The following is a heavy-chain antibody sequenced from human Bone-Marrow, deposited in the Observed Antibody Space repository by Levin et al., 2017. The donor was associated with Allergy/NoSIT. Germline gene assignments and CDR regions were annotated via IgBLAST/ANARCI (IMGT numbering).Heavy chain of an antibody. V-gene: IGHV3-48*01. J-gene: IGHJ5*02. D-gene: IGHD2-15*01. CDR1: GFTFSSFG. CDR2: ISSSSNTI. CDR3: ARDPCSGGSCSGWFDP. Sequence: LSLTCAASGFTFSSFGMNWVRQAPGKGLEWVSYISSSSNTIYYADSVKGRLTISRDNAKNSLYLQMNSLRVEDTAVYYCARDPCSGGSCSGWFDPWGQGTLVTVSS.